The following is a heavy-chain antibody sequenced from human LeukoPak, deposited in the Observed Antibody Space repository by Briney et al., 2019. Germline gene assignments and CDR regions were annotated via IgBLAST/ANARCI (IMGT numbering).Heavy chain of an antibody. CDR3: ARDTGNYERYYYYMDV. V-gene: IGHV4-61*02. CDR2: IYTSGST. CDR1: GGSISSGSYY. J-gene: IGHJ6*03. Sequence: SETLSLTCTVSGGSISSGSYYWSWIRQPAGKGLEWIGRIYTSGSTNYNPSLKSRVTMSVDTSKNQFSLKLSSVTAADTAVYYCARDTGNYERYYYYMDVWGKGTTVTISS. D-gene: IGHD3-10*01.